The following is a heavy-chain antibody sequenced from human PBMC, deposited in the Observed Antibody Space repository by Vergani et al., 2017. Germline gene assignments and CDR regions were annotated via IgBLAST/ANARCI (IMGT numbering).Heavy chain of an antibody. CDR2: ISSSSSYI. J-gene: IGHJ6*03. V-gene: IGHV3-21*01. Sequence: EVQLLESGGGLVQPGGSLRLSCAASGFTFSSYAMSWVRQAPGKGLEWVSAISSSSSYIYYADSVKGRFTISRDNAKNSLYLQMNSLRAEDTAVYYCAGRYVGYMDVWGKGTTVTVSS. CDR1: GFTFSSYA. CDR3: AGRYVGYMDV. D-gene: IGHD5-12*01.